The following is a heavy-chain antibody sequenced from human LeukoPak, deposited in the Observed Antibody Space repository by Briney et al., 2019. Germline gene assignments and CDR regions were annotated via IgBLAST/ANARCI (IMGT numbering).Heavy chain of an antibody. Sequence: ASVKVSCKASGYTFTSYDINWVRQATGQGLEWMGWMNPNSGNTGYAQKFQGRVTMTRNTSISTAYMELSSLRSEDTAVYYCARASRGGSSGYYYGLDAFDIWGQGTMVTVSS. CDR1: GYTFTSYD. J-gene: IGHJ3*02. CDR2: MNPNSGNT. CDR3: ARASRGGSSGYYYGLDAFDI. V-gene: IGHV1-8*01. D-gene: IGHD3-22*01.